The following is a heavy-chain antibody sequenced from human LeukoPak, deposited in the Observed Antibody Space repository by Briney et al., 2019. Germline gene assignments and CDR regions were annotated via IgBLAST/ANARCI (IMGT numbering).Heavy chain of an antibody. J-gene: IGHJ4*02. CDR3: ARRRVRGVILDY. CDR2: INHSGST. CDR1: GGSFSGYY. Sequence: SETLSLTCAVYGGSFSGYYWSWIRQPPGKGLGWIGEINHSGSTNYNPSLKSRVTISVDTSKNQFSLKLSSVTAADTAVYYCARRRVRGVILDYWGQGTLVTVSS. V-gene: IGHV4-34*01. D-gene: IGHD3-10*01.